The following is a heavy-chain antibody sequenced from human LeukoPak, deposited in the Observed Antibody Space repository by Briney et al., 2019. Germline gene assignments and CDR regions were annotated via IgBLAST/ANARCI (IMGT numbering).Heavy chain of an antibody. CDR1: GGTFSSYA. CDR2: ITPIFGTA. V-gene: IGHV1-69*05. J-gene: IGHJ6*03. CDR3: ARGKKDYYYMDG. Sequence: SVTVTCKASGGTFSSYAISWVRQAHGQGLEWMGGITPIFGTANYAQKFQGRVTITTDESTSTAYMELSSLRSEDTAVYYCARGKKDYYYMDGWGKGTTVTVSS.